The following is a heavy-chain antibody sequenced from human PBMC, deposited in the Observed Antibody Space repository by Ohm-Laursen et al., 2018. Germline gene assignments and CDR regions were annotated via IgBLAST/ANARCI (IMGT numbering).Heavy chain of an antibody. J-gene: IGHJ5*02. D-gene: IGHD3-16*01. CDR2: IKQDGSEK. CDR1: GFTFSHYW. Sequence: GSLRLSCTASGFTFSHYWMYWVRQAPGKGLEWVANIKQDGSEKYYVDSVKGRFTISRDNAKNSLYLQMNSLRADDTAVYYCARGAYASWGQGTLATVSS. CDR3: ARGAYAS. V-gene: IGHV3-7*01.